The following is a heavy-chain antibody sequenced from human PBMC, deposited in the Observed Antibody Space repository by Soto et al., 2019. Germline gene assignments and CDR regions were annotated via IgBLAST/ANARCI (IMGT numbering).Heavy chain of an antibody. Sequence: GSLRLSCAASGFTFSSYSMNWVRQAPGKGLEWVSSISSSSSYIYYADSVKGRFTISRDNAKNSLYLQMNSLKASDTAMYYWARRNRYYYDSSGYYHFDYWGQGTLVTVSS. CDR3: ARRNRYYYDSSGYYHFDY. CDR1: GFTFSSYS. D-gene: IGHD3-22*01. CDR2: ISSSSSYI. J-gene: IGHJ4*02. V-gene: IGHV3-21*04.